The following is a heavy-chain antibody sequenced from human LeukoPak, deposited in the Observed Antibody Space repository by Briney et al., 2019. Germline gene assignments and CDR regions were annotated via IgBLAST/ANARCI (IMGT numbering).Heavy chain of an antibody. CDR3: ARDLAWGAFDY. CDR1: GFTFSNFA. D-gene: IGHD7-27*01. J-gene: IGHJ4*02. CDR2: VSPPGGGT. V-gene: IGHV3-23*01. Sequence: GGSLRLSCAASGFTFSNFAMSWLRQAPGKGLEWVSGVSPPGGGTYYADSVKGRFTISRDDSRNTLSLQMNSLRVEDTAVYYCARDLAWGAFDYWGQGILVAVSS.